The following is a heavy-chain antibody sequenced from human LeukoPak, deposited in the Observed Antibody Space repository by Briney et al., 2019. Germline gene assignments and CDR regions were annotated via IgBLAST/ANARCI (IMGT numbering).Heavy chain of an antibody. J-gene: IGHJ4*02. Sequence: ASVKVSCKASGYTFTDFYIHWVRQAPGQGLEWMGWINPKSGTTNFAQKFQGRVTLTRDTSIRTAYMELSRLRSDDTAFFFCARVPYYYSSRGPPYLDYWGQGTLVTVSP. CDR1: GYTFTDFY. D-gene: IGHD3-10*01. CDR3: ARVPYYYSSRGPPYLDY. CDR2: INPKSGTT. V-gene: IGHV1-2*02.